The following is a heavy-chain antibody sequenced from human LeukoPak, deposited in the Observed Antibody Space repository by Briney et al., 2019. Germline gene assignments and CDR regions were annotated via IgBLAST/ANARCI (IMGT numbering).Heavy chain of an antibody. V-gene: IGHV3-30*04. CDR1: GFTFSSYA. D-gene: IGHD3-9*01. J-gene: IGHJ6*04. Sequence: GRSLRLSCAASGFTFSSYAMHWVRQAPGKGLEWLAVISYDGSNKYYADSVKGRFTISRDNSKNTLCLQMNSLRAEDTAVYYCARRSYYDILTGYYTTSPYYGMDVWGKGTTVTVSS. CDR3: ARRSYYDILTGYYTTSPYYGMDV. CDR2: ISYDGSNK.